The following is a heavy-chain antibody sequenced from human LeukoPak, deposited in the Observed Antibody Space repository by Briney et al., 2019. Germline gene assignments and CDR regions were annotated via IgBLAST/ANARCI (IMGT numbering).Heavy chain of an antibody. V-gene: IGHV4-59*08. CDR3: AQGSVDLNSGYPYFEY. CDR2: IYYSGST. CDR1: GGSISTYY. D-gene: IGHD3-9*01. Sequence: SETLSLTCTVSGGSISTYYWSWIRQPPGKGLEWIGYIYYSGSTKYNPSLKSRVTISVDTSKNQFSLKLNSVTAADTAVYYCAQGSVDLNSGYPYFEYWGQGTLVSVSS. J-gene: IGHJ4*02.